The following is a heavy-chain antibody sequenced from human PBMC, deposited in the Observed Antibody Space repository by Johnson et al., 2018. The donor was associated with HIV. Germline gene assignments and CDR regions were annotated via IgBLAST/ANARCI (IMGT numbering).Heavy chain of an antibody. CDR3: AKVGGLQFLEWLPHDAFDI. Sequence: QMQLVESGGGVVQPGRSLRLSCAASGFTFSSYAMHWVRQAPGKGLEWVAVISYDGSNKYYADSVKGRFTISRDNSKNTLYVQMNSLRAEGTAVDYCAKVGGLQFLEWLPHDAFDIWGQGTMVTVSS. CDR2: ISYDGSNK. J-gene: IGHJ3*02. V-gene: IGHV3-30*04. D-gene: IGHD3-3*01. CDR1: GFTFSSYA.